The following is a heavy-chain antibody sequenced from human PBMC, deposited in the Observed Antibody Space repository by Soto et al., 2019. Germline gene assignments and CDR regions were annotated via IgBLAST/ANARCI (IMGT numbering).Heavy chain of an antibody. Sequence: GESLKISCKGSGYSFTSYWISWVRQMPGKGLEWMGRIDPSDSYTNYSPSFQGHVTISADKSISTAYLQWSSLEASDTAMYYCARHGSAYYGSGRIVGFDPWGQGTLVTVSS. CDR1: GYSFTSYW. CDR3: ARHGSAYYGSGRIVGFDP. D-gene: IGHD3-10*01. CDR2: IDPSDSYT. J-gene: IGHJ5*02. V-gene: IGHV5-10-1*01.